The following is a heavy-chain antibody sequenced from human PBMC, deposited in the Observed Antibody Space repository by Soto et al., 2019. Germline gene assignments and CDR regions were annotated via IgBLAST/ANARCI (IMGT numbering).Heavy chain of an antibody. CDR3: ARCGPIFGVVRSGMDV. CDR2: IYASGST. Sequence: PSETLSLTCNVSDDSLSTYYWSWIRQPAGKGLEWIGRIYASGSTNYNPSLKGRVSMSVDTSKKQFSLRMISVTAADTAMYYCARCGPIFGVVRSGMDVWGQGTTVTVSS. V-gene: IGHV4-4*07. J-gene: IGHJ6*02. D-gene: IGHD3-3*01. CDR1: DDSLSTYY.